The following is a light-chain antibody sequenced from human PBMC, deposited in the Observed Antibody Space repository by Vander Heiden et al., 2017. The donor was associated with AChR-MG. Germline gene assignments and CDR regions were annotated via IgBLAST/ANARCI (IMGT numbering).Light chain of an antibody. J-gene: IGKJ1*01. V-gene: IGKV3-15*01. Sequence: DILMTQSPATLSVSPGERATLSCRASQSVSSNLAWYRQKPGQSPRLIIYGASTRATGIPARFSGAGSGTDFTLSISSLQSEDFGVYYCQHYDKWPPWTFGQGTKVEIK. CDR2: GAS. CDR1: QSVSSN. CDR3: QHYDKWPPWT.